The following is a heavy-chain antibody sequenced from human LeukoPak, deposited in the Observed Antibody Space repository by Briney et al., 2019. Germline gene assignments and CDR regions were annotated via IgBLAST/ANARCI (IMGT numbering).Heavy chain of an antibody. J-gene: IGHJ4*02. CDR1: GFTFSSYA. Sequence: GGSLRLSCAASGFTFSSYAMSWVRQAPGKGLEWVSAISGSGGSTYYADSVKGRFTISRDNSKNTLYLQMNSLRAEDTAVYYCAKDSSMVRGVIIDFDYWGQGTLVTVS. D-gene: IGHD3-10*01. CDR2: ISGSGGST. CDR3: AKDSSMVRGVIIDFDY. V-gene: IGHV3-23*01.